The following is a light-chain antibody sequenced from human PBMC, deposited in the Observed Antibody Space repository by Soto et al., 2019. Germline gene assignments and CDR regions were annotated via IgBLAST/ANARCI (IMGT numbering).Light chain of an antibody. CDR1: ESVSSNY. CDR3: QQYGSSRWT. V-gene: IGKV3-20*01. J-gene: IGKJ1*01. Sequence: ENVLTQFPGTLSLTTGERASLSCRASESVSSNYLACFQQKPGQAPRLLVDGASSRATGIPDRFSGSGSGTDFTLTISRLEPEDFAVYYCQQYGSSRWTFGQGTKVEIK. CDR2: GAS.